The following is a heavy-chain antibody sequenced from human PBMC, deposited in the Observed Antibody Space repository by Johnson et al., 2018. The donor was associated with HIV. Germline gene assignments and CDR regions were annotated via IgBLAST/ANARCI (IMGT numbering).Heavy chain of an antibody. J-gene: IGHJ3*02. CDR3: AKPQPPIVVVTATVEGEAFDI. Sequence: QVQLVESGGGVVQPGRSLKLSCAASEFTFSNYAMHWVRQAPGKGLEWVAVISYDGSSKYYADSVKGRFTISRDNSKNTLNLQMNSLRAEDTAVYYCAKPQPPIVVVTATVEGEAFDIWGQGTMVTVSS. CDR2: ISYDGSSK. V-gene: IGHV3-30-3*02. CDR1: EFTFSNYA. D-gene: IGHD2-21*02.